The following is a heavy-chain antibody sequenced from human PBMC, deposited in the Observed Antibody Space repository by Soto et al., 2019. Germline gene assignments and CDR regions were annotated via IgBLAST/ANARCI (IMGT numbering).Heavy chain of an antibody. V-gene: IGHV4-39*01. J-gene: IGHJ5*02. CDR1: GGSISSSSYY. CDR2: IYYSGST. Sequence: QLQLQESGPGLVKPSKTLSLTCTVSGGSISSSSYYWGWIRQPPGKGLEWIGSIYYSGSTYYNPSLKSRVTISVDTSKNQFSLKLSSVTAADTAVYYCARHRHIVVVTPKTWFDPWGQGTLVTVSS. CDR3: ARHRHIVVVTPKTWFDP. D-gene: IGHD2-21*02.